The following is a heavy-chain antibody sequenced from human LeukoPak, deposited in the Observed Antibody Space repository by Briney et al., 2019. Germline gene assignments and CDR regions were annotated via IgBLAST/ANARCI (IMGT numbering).Heavy chain of an antibody. CDR3: ASCSGGSCYIMDY. CDR1: GGTFSSYA. V-gene: IGHV1-69*13. J-gene: IGHJ4*02. CDR2: IIPIFGTA. D-gene: IGHD2-15*01. Sequence: GASVKVSCKASGGTFSSYAISWVRQAPGQGLEWMGGIIPIFGTANYAQKFQGRVTITADESTCTAYMELSSLRSEDTAVYYCASCSGGSCYIMDYWGQGTLVTVSS.